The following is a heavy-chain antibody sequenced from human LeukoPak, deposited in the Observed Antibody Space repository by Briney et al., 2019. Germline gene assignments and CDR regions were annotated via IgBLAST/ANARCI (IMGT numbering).Heavy chain of an antibody. CDR3: ARDHRDVGATVDY. Sequence: GRTLRLSCAVSIFTFSNYCMHLVRQAPREGLLCVSRINSDAVTTNYADSVKGRFTISRYNAKNTLYLQMNSLSAEDTAVYYCARDHRDVGATVDYWGQGALVTVSS. CDR2: INSDAVTT. D-gene: IGHD1-26*01. V-gene: IGHV3-74*01. J-gene: IGHJ4*02. CDR1: IFTFSNYC.